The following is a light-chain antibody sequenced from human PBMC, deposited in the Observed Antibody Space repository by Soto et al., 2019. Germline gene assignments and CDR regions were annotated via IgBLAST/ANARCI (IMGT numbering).Light chain of an antibody. CDR3: TSFLGSDFWV. CDR1: SSDVGAFKY. V-gene: IGLV2-8*01. J-gene: IGLJ3*02. Sequence: QSALTQPPSASGSPGQSVTISCTGTSSDVGAFKYVSWYQQYPGKAPKLMIYEVSKRPSGVPARFSGSKSGNTASLTVSGLQFGGEAIYYSTSFLGSDFWVFGGGTK. CDR2: EVS.